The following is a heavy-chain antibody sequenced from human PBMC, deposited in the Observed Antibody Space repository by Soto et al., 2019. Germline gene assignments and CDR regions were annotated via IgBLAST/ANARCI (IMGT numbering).Heavy chain of an antibody. J-gene: IGHJ6*02. CDR3: ATNYAYAEGYYWYGMDA. CDR2: INSYGSST. V-gene: IGHV3-74*01. CDR1: GFTFSRYW. D-gene: IGHD3-16*01. Sequence: EVQLVESGGGLLLPGGSLRLSCAASGFTFSRYWMHWVRQAPGKGLVWVSRINSYGSSTHYADSVKGRFTISRDNAKNTLFLQMNSLRAEDTAVYYCATNYAYAEGYYWYGMDAWGQGTTVTVSS.